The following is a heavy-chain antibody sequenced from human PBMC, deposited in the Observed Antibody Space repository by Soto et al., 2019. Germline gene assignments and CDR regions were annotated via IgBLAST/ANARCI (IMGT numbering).Heavy chain of an antibody. V-gene: IGHV3-33*01. CDR2: IWFDGSKE. D-gene: IGHD2-2*01. CDR3: ARAVPADKGWFDS. Sequence: QVELVESGGGVVQPGGSLRLACAASGFTFSSYGMHWVRQAPGKGLEWVAVIWFDGSKEFYAASVEGRFTISRDNSKNMVYLEINSPRDVDTAVYYCARAVPADKGWFDSWGQGTLVIVSS. CDR1: GFTFSSYG. J-gene: IGHJ5*01.